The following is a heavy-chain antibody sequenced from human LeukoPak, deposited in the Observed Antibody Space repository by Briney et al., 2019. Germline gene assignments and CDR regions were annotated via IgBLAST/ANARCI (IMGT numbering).Heavy chain of an antibody. CDR2: IKQDGSEK. CDR3: AKKVVVGATSPYSDFQD. V-gene: IGHV3-7*03. Sequence: GGSLRLSCAASGFTFSSYWTSWVRQAPGKGLEWVAKIKQDGSEKYYVDSVKGRFTLSRDNAKNSLYLQMNSLRAEDTALYYCAKKVVVGATSPYSDFQDWGQGTLVTVSS. D-gene: IGHD1-26*01. CDR1: GFTFSSYW. J-gene: IGHJ1*01.